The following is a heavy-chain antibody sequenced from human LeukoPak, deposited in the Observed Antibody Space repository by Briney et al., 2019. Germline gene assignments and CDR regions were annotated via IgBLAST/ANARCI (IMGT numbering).Heavy chain of an antibody. CDR3: ARLYGGYSSSSFFY. D-gene: IGHD6-6*01. CDR1: GYRFASYW. Sequence: GESLKISCKGSGYRFASYWIGWVRQMPGKGLEWMGIIYPGDSDTRYSPSFQGQVTISVDKSISAAYLQWSSLKASDTAMYYCARLYGGYSSSSFFYWGQGTLVTVSS. V-gene: IGHV5-51*01. CDR2: IYPGDSDT. J-gene: IGHJ4*02.